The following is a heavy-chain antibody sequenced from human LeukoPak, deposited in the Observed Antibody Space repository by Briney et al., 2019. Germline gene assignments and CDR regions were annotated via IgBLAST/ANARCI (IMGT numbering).Heavy chain of an antibody. CDR1: GFTFSSYS. CDR2: ISSSSSYI. Sequence: PGGSLRLSRAASGFTFSSYSMNWVRQAPGKGLEWVSSISSSSSYIYYADSVKGRFTISRDNAKNSLYLQMNSLRAEDTAVYYCARESGSRSYYYYMDVWGKGTTVTVSS. D-gene: IGHD2-2*01. J-gene: IGHJ6*03. CDR3: ARESGSRSYYYYMDV. V-gene: IGHV3-21*06.